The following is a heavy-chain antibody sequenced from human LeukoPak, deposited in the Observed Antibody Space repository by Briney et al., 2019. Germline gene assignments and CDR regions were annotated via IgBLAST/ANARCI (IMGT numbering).Heavy chain of an antibody. J-gene: IGHJ4*02. CDR1: GFTFSSYG. CDR2: IWYDGSNK. V-gene: IGHV3-33*01. D-gene: IGHD2-2*01. CDR3: ARGGDIVVVPAATLFDY. Sequence: GRSLRLSCAASGFTFSSYGMHWVRQAPGKGLEWVAVIWYDGSNKYYADFVKGRFTISRDNSKNTLYLQMNSLRAEDTAVYYCARGGDIVVVPAATLFDYWGQGTLVTVSS.